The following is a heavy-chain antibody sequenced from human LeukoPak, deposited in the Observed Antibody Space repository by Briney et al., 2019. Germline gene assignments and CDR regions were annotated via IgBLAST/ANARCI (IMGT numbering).Heavy chain of an antibody. CDR3: ARDPDFWSGYYGDY. CDR2: IKQDGSEK. D-gene: IGHD3-3*01. J-gene: IGHJ4*02. CDR1: GFTFSSYW. Sequence: GGSLRLSCAASGFTFSSYWMSWVRQAPGKGLEWVANIKQDGSEKYYVDSVKGRSTISRDNAKNSLYLQVNSLRAEDTAVYYCARDPDFWSGYYGDYWGQGTLVTVSS. V-gene: IGHV3-7*01.